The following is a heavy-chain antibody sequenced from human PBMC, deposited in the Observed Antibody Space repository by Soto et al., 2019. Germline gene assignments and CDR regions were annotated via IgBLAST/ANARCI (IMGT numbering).Heavy chain of an antibody. J-gene: IGHJ4*02. D-gene: IGHD3-10*01. CDR2: LSWDGGTT. CDR1: GFTFDEHT. V-gene: IGHV3-43*01. Sequence: EVLLAESGGVVVQPGGSLRLSCVISGFTFDEHTMNWVRQAPGKGLEWISLLSWDGGTTYYAESVKGRFTISRDIGKNSLFLQMDSLRAEDSALYYCTKVKQKYRTTGGVDFDSWGQGTLVTVSS. CDR3: TKVKQKYRTTGGVDFDS.